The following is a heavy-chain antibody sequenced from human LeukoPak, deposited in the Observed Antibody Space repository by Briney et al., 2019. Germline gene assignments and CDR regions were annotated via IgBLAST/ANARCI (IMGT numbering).Heavy chain of an antibody. CDR2: VYYTGST. V-gene: IGHV4-31*03. Sequence: SETLSLTRTVSGGSISSYSYYWSWIRQRPGLGLEWIGYVYYTGSTYYNPSLRSRISLSLDTSEKQISLRLTSVTATDSAVYSCARGLYDTSGYHFDYWGQGTLVTVSS. D-gene: IGHD3-22*01. CDR3: ARGLYDTSGYHFDY. CDR1: GGSISSYSYY. J-gene: IGHJ4*02.